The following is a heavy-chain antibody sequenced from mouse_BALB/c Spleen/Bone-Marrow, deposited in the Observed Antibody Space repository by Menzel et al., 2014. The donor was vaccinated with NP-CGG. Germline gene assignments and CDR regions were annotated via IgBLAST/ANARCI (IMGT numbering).Heavy chain of an antibody. CDR1: GYTFTSSW. V-gene: IGHV1S130*01. CDR3: ARGDPYYRYSDY. J-gene: IGHJ2*01. D-gene: IGHD2-14*01. Sequence: QVQLQQSGSVLVRPGASVKLSCKASGYTFTSSWMHWAKQRPGQGLEGIGEIHPNSGNTNYNEKFKGKATLTVDTSSSTAYVDLSSLTSKDSAVYYCARGDPYYRYSDYWGQGTTLTVSS. CDR2: IHPNSGNT.